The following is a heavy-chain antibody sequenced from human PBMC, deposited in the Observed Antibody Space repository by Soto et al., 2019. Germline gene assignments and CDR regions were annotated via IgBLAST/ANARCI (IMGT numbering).Heavy chain of an antibody. J-gene: IGHJ4*02. V-gene: IGHV3-30-3*01. CDR2: ISYDGSNK. D-gene: IGHD5-18*01. Sequence: GGSLRLSCAASGFTFSSYAMHWVRQAPGKGLEWVAVISYDGSNKYYADSVKGRFTISRGNSKNTLYLQMNSLRAEDTAVYYCARDGQYSYGTFDYWGQGTLVTVSS. CDR1: GFTFSSYA. CDR3: ARDGQYSYGTFDY.